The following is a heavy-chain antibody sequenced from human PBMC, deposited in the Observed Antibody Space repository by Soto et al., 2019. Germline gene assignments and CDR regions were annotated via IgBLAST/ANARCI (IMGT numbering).Heavy chain of an antibody. CDR1: GGSFSGYY. J-gene: IGHJ6*02. D-gene: IGHD3-10*01. V-gene: IGHV4-34*01. CDR2: INHSGST. Sequence: PSETLSLTCAVYGGSFSGYYWSWIRRPPGKGLEWIGEINHSGSTNYNPSLKSRVTISVDTSKNQFSLKLSSVTAADTAVYYCARAKVPDGSGSTAYLKYYYYGMDVWGQGTTVTVSS. CDR3: ARAKVPDGSGSTAYLKYYYYGMDV.